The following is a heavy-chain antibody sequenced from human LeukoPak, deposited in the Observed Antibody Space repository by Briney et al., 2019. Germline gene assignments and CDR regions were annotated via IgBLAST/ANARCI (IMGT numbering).Heavy chain of an antibody. Sequence: SETLSLTCAVYGGSFSGYYWSWIRQPPVKGLEWIGEINHSGSTNYNPSLKSRVTISVDTSKNQFSLKLSSVTAADTAVYYCARGRGYSYGYSDYWGQGTLVTVSS. CDR2: INHSGST. D-gene: IGHD5-18*01. J-gene: IGHJ4*02. V-gene: IGHV4-34*01. CDR1: GGSFSGYY. CDR3: ARGRGYSYGYSDY.